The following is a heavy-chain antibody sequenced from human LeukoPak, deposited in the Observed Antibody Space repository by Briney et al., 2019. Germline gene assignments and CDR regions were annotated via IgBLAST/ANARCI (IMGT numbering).Heavy chain of an antibody. CDR3: AKISSSWYFYYFDY. J-gene: IGHJ4*02. CDR1: GFTFSSYA. D-gene: IGHD6-13*01. CDR2: ISGSGGST. V-gene: IGHV3-23*01. Sequence: PGGSLRLSCAASGFTFSSYAMSWVRQAPGKRLEWVSAISGSGGSTYYADSVKGRFTISRDNSKNTLYLQMNSLRAEDTAVYYCAKISSSWYFYYFDYWGQGTLVTVSS.